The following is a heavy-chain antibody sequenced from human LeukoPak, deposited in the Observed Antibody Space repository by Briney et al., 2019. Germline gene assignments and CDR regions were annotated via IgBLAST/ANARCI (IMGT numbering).Heavy chain of an antibody. CDR1: GGSISSSNW. Sequence: SGTLSLTCAVSGGSISSSNWWSWVRQPPGKGLEWIGEIYHSGSTNYNPSLKSRVTISVDKSKNQFSLKLSSVTAADTAVYYCARGLGVINYYYMDVWGKGTTVTISS. CDR2: IYHSGST. J-gene: IGHJ6*03. V-gene: IGHV4-4*02. CDR3: ARGLGVINYYYMDV.